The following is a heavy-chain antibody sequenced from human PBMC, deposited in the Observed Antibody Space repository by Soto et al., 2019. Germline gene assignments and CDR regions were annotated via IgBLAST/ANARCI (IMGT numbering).Heavy chain of an antibody. D-gene: IGHD1-26*01. CDR2: IDPSDSYT. V-gene: IGHV5-10-1*01. J-gene: IGHJ3*02. CDR3: AGGVIVGAADAFDI. Sequence: PGESLKISCKGSGYSFTSYWISWVRQMPGKGLEWMGRIDPSDSYTNYSPSFQGHITISADKSISTAYLQWSSLKASDTAMYYCAGGVIVGAADAFDIWGQGTMVTVSS. CDR1: GYSFTSYW.